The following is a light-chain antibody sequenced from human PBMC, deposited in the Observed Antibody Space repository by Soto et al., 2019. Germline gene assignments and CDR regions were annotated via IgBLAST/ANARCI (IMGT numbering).Light chain of an antibody. Sequence: EIVLTQSPGTVSLSPGDRATLSCRASQSISATYLAWYQQKPGRAPRLLIYGVSIRATGIPDRFAGSGSGPDFTLTISRLEPEDFAVYYCHQYGVLPKTFGQGTTVEIK. CDR3: HQYGVLPKT. CDR1: QSISATY. J-gene: IGKJ1*01. CDR2: GVS. V-gene: IGKV3-20*01.